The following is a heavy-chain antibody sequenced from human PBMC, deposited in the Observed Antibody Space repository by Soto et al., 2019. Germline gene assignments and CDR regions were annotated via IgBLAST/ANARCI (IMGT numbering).Heavy chain of an antibody. Sequence: LRLSCAASGFTLSNYWMHWVRQAPGKGLVWVSRIKYDGTITSYADSVRGRFTVSRDNAKNTLYLQMNSLRAEDTAVYYCARLGQLGAGGVGMDVWGQGTTVTVSS. CDR2: IKYDGTIT. J-gene: IGHJ6*02. CDR1: GFTLSNYW. CDR3: ARLGQLGAGGVGMDV. D-gene: IGHD3-16*01. V-gene: IGHV3-74*01.